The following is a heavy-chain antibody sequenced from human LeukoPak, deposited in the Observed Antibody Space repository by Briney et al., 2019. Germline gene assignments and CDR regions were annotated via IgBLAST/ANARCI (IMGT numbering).Heavy chain of an antibody. CDR1: GGSFSGYY. CDR3: ARVSWPGYSSGWGKVRGYYYYMDV. V-gene: IGHV4-34*01. CDR2: INHSGST. Sequence: PSETLSLTCAVYGGSFSGYYWSWIRQPPGKGLEWIGEINHSGSTNYNPSLKSRVTISIDTSKNQFSLKLSSVTAADTAVYYCARVSWPGYSSGWGKVRGYYYYMDVWGKGTTVTVSS. D-gene: IGHD6-19*01. J-gene: IGHJ6*03.